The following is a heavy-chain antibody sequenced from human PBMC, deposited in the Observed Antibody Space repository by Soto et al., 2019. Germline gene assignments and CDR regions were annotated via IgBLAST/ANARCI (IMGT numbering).Heavy chain of an antibody. Sequence: QVQLVESGGGVVQPGRSLRLSCAASGFTFSSYAMHWVRQTPGKGLEWVAVISYDGSKKYYADSVKGRFTISRDNSKNTLYLQMNSLRAEDTAVYYCARPDSHYYDSSGPTSHDAFDIWGQGTMVTVSS. CDR1: GFTFSSYA. CDR3: ARPDSHYYDSSGPTSHDAFDI. V-gene: IGHV3-30-3*01. CDR2: ISYDGSKK. J-gene: IGHJ3*02. D-gene: IGHD3-22*01.